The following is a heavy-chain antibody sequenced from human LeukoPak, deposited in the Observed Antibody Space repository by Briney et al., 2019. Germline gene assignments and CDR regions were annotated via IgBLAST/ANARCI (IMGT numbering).Heavy chain of an antibody. V-gene: IGHV3-11*01. CDR3: ARVRSSSWTPGP. CDR1: GFTFSDYY. D-gene: IGHD6-13*01. Sequence: KSGGSLRLSCAAPGFTFSDYYMTWIRQAPGKGLEWVSYISAGGTTIYYADSVKGRFTVSRDNARNSLYLQMNSLRAEDTAVYYCARVRSSSWTPGPWGQGTLVTVSS. CDR2: ISAGGTTI. J-gene: IGHJ5*02.